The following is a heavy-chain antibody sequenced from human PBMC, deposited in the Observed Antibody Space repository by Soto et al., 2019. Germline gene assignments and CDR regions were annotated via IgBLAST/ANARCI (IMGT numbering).Heavy chain of an antibody. CDR2: IIPILGIA. D-gene: IGHD2-21*02. CDR3: ARGGYCGGDCYSDDAFDI. Sequence: QVQLVQSGAEVKKPGSSVKVSCKASGGTFSSYTISWVRQAPGQGLEWMGRIIPILGIANYAQKFQGRVTITADKSTSTAYMELSSLRSEDTAVYYCARGGYCGGDCYSDDAFDIWGQGTMVTVSS. V-gene: IGHV1-69*02. J-gene: IGHJ3*02. CDR1: GGTFSSYT.